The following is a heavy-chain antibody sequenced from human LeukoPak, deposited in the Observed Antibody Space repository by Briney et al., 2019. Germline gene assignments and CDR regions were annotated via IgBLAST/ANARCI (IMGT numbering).Heavy chain of an antibody. V-gene: IGHV4-39*01. CDR1: GGSISSSSYY. CDR2: IYYSGST. Sequence: SETLSLTCTVSGGSISSSSYYWGWIRQPPGKGLEWIGSIYYSGSTYYNPSLKSRVTISVDTSKNQFSLKLSSVTAADTAVYYCARHLDSSGYYYSLRTMVDYWGQGTLVTVSS. CDR3: ARHLDSSGYYYSLRTMVDY. D-gene: IGHD3-22*01. J-gene: IGHJ4*02.